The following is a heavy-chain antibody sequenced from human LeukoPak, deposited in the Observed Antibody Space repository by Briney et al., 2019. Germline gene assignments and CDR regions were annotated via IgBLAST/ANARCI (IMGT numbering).Heavy chain of an antibody. CDR3: ARATVTNFMVDY. CDR1: GASISTHY. V-gene: IGHV4-4*07. J-gene: IGHJ4*02. Sequence: SETLSLTCTVSGASISTHYWTWIRQPAGKRLEWIGRIYGSGTTKYNPSLKSRVTMSLDTSKNQFSLKLSSVTAADTAVYYCARATVTNFMVDYWGQGTLVTVSS. CDR2: IYGSGTT. D-gene: IGHD4-17*01.